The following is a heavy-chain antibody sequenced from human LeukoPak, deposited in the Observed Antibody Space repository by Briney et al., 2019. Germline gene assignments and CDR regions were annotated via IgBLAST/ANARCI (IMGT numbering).Heavy chain of an antibody. CDR2: ISDRGDST. V-gene: IGHV3-23*01. J-gene: IGHJ5*02. CDR1: GFTFSSYG. CDR3: AKETLA. Sequence: GGSLRLPCAASGFTFSSYGMNWVRQAPGKGLEWVSGISDRGDSTYYADSVKGRFTISRDNSKNTLYLQMNSLRAEDTAVYYCAKETLAWGQGTLVTVSS.